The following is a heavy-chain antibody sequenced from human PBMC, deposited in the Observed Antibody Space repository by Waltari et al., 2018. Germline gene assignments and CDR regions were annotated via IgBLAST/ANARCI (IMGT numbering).Heavy chain of an antibody. CDR1: GYTFTDYY. Sequence: EVQLVQSGAEVKKPGATVKISCKVSGYTFTDYYMHWVQQAPGKGLEWMGLVDPEDGETIYAEKFQGRVTITADTSTDTAYMELSSLRSEDTAVYYCATALQLGYCSSTSCYYFQHWGQGTLVTVSS. CDR2: VDPEDGET. V-gene: IGHV1-69-2*01. D-gene: IGHD2-2*01. J-gene: IGHJ1*01. CDR3: ATALQLGYCSSTSCYYFQH.